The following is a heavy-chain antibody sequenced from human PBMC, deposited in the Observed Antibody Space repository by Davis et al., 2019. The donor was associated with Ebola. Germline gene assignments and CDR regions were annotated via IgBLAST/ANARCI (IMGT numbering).Heavy chain of an antibody. V-gene: IGHV3-23*01. J-gene: IGHJ4*02. D-gene: IGHD2-2*01. CDR1: GFTFSSYA. Sequence: PGGSLRLSCAASGFTFSSYAMSWVRQAPGKGLEWVSAISGSGGSTYYADSVKGRFTISRDNSKNTLYLQMNSLRAEDTAVYYCAKSPPDIVVVPAAILFDYWGQGTLVTVSS. CDR3: AKSPPDIVVVPAAILFDY. CDR2: ISGSGGST.